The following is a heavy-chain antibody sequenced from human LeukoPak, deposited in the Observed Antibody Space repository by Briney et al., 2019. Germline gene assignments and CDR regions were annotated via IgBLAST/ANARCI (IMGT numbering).Heavy chain of an antibody. CDR1: GFTFSSYA. Sequence: GGSLRLSCAASGFTFSSYAMSWVRQAPGKGLEWVSAISGSGGSTYYADSVKGRSTISRDNSKNTLYLQMNSLRAEDTAVYYCAKGPGKIAVAGIDYWGQGTLVTVSS. CDR3: AKGPGKIAVAGIDY. CDR2: ISGSGGST. J-gene: IGHJ4*02. D-gene: IGHD6-19*01. V-gene: IGHV3-23*01.